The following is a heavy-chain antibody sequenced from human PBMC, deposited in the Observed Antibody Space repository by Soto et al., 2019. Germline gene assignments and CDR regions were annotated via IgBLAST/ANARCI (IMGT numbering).Heavy chain of an antibody. V-gene: IGHV3-30-3*01. Sequence: PGGSLRLSCAASGFTFSSYAMHWVRQAPGKGLEWVAVISYDGSNKYYADSVKGRFTISRDNSKNTLYLQMNSLRAEDTAVYYCARDRRRLRRDGYNFDYWGQGTLVTVSS. CDR3: ARDRRRLRRDGYNFDY. CDR2: ISYDGSNK. D-gene: IGHD4-17*01. J-gene: IGHJ4*02. CDR1: GFTFSSYA.